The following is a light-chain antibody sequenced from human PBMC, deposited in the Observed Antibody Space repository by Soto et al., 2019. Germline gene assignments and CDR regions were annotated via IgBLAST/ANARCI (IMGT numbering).Light chain of an antibody. Sequence: QSVLAQPPSVSAAPGQKVTISCSGSSSNIGGNSVSWYQQLPGTAPKLLIYDDNKRPSGVPDRFSGSKSGTSATLGITGFQTGDEADYYCGSWDSSLSAYVFGTGTKAPS. CDR3: GSWDSSLSAYV. CDR1: SSNIGGNS. V-gene: IGLV1-51*01. J-gene: IGLJ1*01. CDR2: DDN.